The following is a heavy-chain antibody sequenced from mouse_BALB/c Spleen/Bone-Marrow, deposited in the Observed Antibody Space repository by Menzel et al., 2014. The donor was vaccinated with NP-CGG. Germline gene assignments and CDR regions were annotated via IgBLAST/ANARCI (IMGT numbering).Heavy chain of an antibody. CDR3: AREKVYYGISWFAY. Sequence: VQLQQSGTEAVRPGASVKLSCKASGYSFTTYWMNWVKQRPGQGLEWIGMIHPSDSETRLNQKFKDKATLTVDKSSSTAYMQLNSPTSEDSAVYYCAREKVYYGISWFAYWGQGTLVTVPA. V-gene: IGHV1-61*01. CDR1: GYSFTTYW. D-gene: IGHD2-1*01. CDR2: IHPSDSET. J-gene: IGHJ3*01.